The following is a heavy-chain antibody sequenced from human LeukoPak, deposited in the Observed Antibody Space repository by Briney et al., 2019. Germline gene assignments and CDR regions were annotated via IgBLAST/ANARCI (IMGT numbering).Heavy chain of an antibody. V-gene: IGHV4-59*01. Sequence: PSETLSLTCTVSGGSISSYYWSWIRQPPGKGLEWIGYIYYSGSTNYNPSLKSRVTISVDTSKNRFSLKLSSVTAADTAVYYCARWSQHYEVYMDVWGKGTTVTVSS. D-gene: IGHD4-17*01. CDR1: GGSISSYY. J-gene: IGHJ6*03. CDR3: ARWSQHYEVYMDV. CDR2: IYYSGST.